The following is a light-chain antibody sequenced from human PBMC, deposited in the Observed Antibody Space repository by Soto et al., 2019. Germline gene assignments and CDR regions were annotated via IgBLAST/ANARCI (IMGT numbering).Light chain of an antibody. CDR1: RSISSK. CDR2: DAS. Sequence: EIVMTQSPDTLSVSPGERATLSCRASRSISSKLAWYQQKPGQAPRLLIYDASTRDAGIPARISASGSGTEFTLTISSLQSEDFAVYYCQQFDNWPHTFGQGTKVEIK. J-gene: IGKJ1*01. CDR3: QQFDNWPHT. V-gene: IGKV3-15*01.